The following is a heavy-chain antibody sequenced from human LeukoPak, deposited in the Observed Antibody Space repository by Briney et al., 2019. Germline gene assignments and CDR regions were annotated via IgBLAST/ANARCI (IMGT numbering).Heavy chain of an antibody. Sequence: SETLSLTCTVSGGSISSYYWSWIRQPPGKGLEWIGYIYYSGSTNYNPSLKSRVTISVDTSKNQFSLKLSSVTAADTAVYCCARSYSGSYRPFDYWGQGTLVTVSS. V-gene: IGHV4-59*01. D-gene: IGHD1-26*01. J-gene: IGHJ4*02. CDR2: IYYSGST. CDR3: ARSYSGSYRPFDY. CDR1: GGSISSYY.